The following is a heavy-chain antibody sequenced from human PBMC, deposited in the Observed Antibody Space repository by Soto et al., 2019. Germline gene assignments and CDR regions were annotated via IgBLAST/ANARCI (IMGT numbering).Heavy chain of an antibody. J-gene: IGHJ4*02. CDR3: ARVGISSMELAH. CDR1: GGSFSGYY. CDR2: INHSGST. D-gene: IGHD6-13*01. Sequence: PSETLSLTCAVYGGSFSGYYWSWIRQPPGKGLEWIGEINHSGSTNYNPSLKSRVTISVDTSKNQFSLKLSSVTAADTAVYYCARVGISSMELAHWGQGTLVTAPQ. V-gene: IGHV4-34*01.